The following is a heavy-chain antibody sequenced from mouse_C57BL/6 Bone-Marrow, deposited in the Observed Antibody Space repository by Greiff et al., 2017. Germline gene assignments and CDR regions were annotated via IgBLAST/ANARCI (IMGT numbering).Heavy chain of an antibody. CDR3: LYSNHAMDY. V-gene: IGHV1-26*01. CDR1: GYTFTDYY. CDR2: INPNNGGT. J-gene: IGHJ4*01. Sequence: VQLQQSGPELVKPGASVKISCKASGYTFTDYYMNWVKQSHGKSLEWIGDINPNNGGTSYNQKFKGKATLTVDKSSSTAYMELRSLTSEDSAVYYCLYSNHAMDYWGQGTSVTVSS. D-gene: IGHD2-5*01.